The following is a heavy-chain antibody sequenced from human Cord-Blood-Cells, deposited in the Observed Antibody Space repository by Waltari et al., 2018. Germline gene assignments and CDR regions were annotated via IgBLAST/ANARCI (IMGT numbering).Heavy chain of an antibody. CDR2: INAGNGNT. J-gene: IGHJ4*02. D-gene: IGHD2-2*01. V-gene: IGHV1-3*01. CDR3: ARTPAARVFDY. CDR1: GYTFTSYA. Sequence: QVQLVQSGAEVKKPGASVKVSCKASGYTFTSYAMHWVRQAPGQRLEWMGWINAGNGNTKYSQKFQGRVPITRDTSACTAYMELGSLRSEDTAVYYCARTPAARVFDYWGQGTLVTVSS.